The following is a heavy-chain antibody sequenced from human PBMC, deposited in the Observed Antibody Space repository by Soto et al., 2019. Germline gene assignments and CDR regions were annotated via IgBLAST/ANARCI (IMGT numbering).Heavy chain of an antibody. Sequence: SETLSLTCSVSGGSFSGYYWSWIRQPPGKGLEWIGEINHSGSTNYNPSLKSRVTISVDTSKNQFSLKLSSVTAADTAVYYCARGQDPDFWSGNNPRYFQHWGQGTLVTVSS. CDR3: ARGQDPDFWSGNNPRYFQH. CDR1: GGSFSGYY. V-gene: IGHV4-34*01. J-gene: IGHJ1*01. CDR2: INHSGST. D-gene: IGHD3-3*01.